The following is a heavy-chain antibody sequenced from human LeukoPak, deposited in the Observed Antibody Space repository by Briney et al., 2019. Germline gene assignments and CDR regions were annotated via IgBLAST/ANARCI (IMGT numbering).Heavy chain of an antibody. CDR1: GGSISSSSYY. J-gene: IGHJ4*02. V-gene: IGHV4-39*07. Sequence: SETLSLTCTVSGGSISSSSYYWGWIRQPPGKGLEWIGSIYYSGSTYYNPSLKSRVTISVDRSKNQFSLKLSSVTAADTAVYYCARASYYDSSGPDYWGQGTLVTVSS. D-gene: IGHD3-22*01. CDR2: IYYSGST. CDR3: ARASYYDSSGPDY.